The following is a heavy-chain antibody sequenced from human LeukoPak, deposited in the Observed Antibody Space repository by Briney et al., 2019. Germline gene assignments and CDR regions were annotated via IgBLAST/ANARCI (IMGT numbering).Heavy chain of an antibody. CDR3: ARDRSSWHSMYY. CDR1: GFTFSSYG. CDR2: IWYDGSNK. Sequence: PGGSLRLSCAASGFTFSSYGMHWVRQAPGKGLEWVAVIWYDGSNKYYADSVKGRFTISRDNSKNTLYPQMNSLRAEDTAVYYCARDRSSWHSMYYWGQGTLVTVSS. V-gene: IGHV3-33*01. D-gene: IGHD6-13*01. J-gene: IGHJ4*02.